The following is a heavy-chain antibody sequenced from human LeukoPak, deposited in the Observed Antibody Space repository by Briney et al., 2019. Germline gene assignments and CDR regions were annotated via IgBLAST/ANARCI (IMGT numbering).Heavy chain of an antibody. D-gene: IGHD3-10*01. J-gene: IGHJ4*02. V-gene: IGHV4-34*01. Sequence: PSETLSLTCTVYGGSISGYYWSWIRQPPGKGLEWIGEINHSGSTNYNPSLKSRVTISVDTSKNQFSLKLSSVTAADTAVYYCARGRFKWSQGSGSYLGYWGQGTLVTVSS. CDR3: ARGRFKWSQGSGSYLGY. CDR2: INHSGST. CDR1: GGSISGYY.